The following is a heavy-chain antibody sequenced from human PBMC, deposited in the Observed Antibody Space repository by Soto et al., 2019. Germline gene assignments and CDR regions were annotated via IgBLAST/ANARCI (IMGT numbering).Heavy chain of an antibody. CDR1: GFTLSSYS. CDR2: ISYDGNKK. V-gene: IGHV3-30-3*01. Sequence: GGSLRLSCAASGFTLSSYSMYWVRQTPGKGLEWVALISYDGNKKYYGDSVRGRFTISRDTSKNTVYLQMNSLRPEETAVYYCARSVAVAGLDFWGQGTLVTVSS. J-gene: IGHJ4*02. D-gene: IGHD6-19*01. CDR3: ARSVAVAGLDF.